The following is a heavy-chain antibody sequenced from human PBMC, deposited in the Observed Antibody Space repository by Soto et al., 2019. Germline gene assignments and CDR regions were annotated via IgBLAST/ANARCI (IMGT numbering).Heavy chain of an antibody. CDR2: ISAYNGNT. J-gene: IGHJ4*02. Sequence: ASAKVSCKASGYTFTSYGISWVRQAPGQGQKWMGWISAYNGNTNYAQKLQGRVTMTTDTSTSTAFMELRSLRSDDTAVYYCVRASGIAVAGSKSPSRFDYWGQGTLVTVSS. V-gene: IGHV1-18*01. D-gene: IGHD6-19*01. CDR1: GYTFTSYG. CDR3: VRASGIAVAGSKSPSRFDY.